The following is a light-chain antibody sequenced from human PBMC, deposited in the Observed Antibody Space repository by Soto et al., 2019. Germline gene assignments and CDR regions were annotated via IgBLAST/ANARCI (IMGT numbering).Light chain of an antibody. V-gene: IGLV2-14*03. Sequence: QSALTQPASVSGSPGQSITISCTGTSSDVGGYNYVSWYQQHPGKAPKLMIYDVSNRPSGVSNRFSGSKSGNTASLTISGRQAEDEADYYYSSYTSSSTPYVFGTGTKVTVL. CDR2: DVS. J-gene: IGLJ1*01. CDR1: SSDVGGYNY. CDR3: SSYTSSSTPYV.